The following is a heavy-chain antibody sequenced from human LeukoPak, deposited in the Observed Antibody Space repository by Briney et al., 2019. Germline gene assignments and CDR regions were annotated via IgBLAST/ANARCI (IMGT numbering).Heavy chain of an antibody. D-gene: IGHD3-22*01. V-gene: IGHV4-38-2*02. Sequence: PSETLSLTCTVSGYSISSGYYWGWIRQSPGKGLEWIGNIWHTGITYYNPSLKSRVTISVDTSKNQFSLKLSSVTAADTAVYYCARVRYFDSGGYYYDFDYWGQGILVTVSS. CDR1: GYSISSGYY. CDR2: IWHTGIT. CDR3: ARVRYFDSGGYYYDFDY. J-gene: IGHJ4*02.